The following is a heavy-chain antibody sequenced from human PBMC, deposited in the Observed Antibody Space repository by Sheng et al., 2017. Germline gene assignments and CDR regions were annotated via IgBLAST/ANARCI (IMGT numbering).Heavy chain of an antibody. CDR2: ISPYNGNT. CDR1: GYTFSSYG. D-gene: IGHD5-12*01. J-gene: IGHJ4*02. Sequence: QVQLVHSRAEMKKPGASVRVSCKASGYTFSSYGISWVRQAPGQGLEWMGWISPYNGNTKYAQKFQGRVTMTTDTSTSTAYMELRSLTSNDTAVYFCARVGGEWNGYGDSWGQGTLVIVSS. V-gene: IGHV1-18*01. CDR3: ARVGGEWNGYGDS.